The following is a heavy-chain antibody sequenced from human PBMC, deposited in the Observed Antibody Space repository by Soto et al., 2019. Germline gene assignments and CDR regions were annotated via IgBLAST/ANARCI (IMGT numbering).Heavy chain of an antibody. CDR3: AKDRVTIFGVVPAKIYYYGMDV. V-gene: IGHV3-30*18. Sequence: SLRLSCAASGFTFSSYGMHWVRQAPGKGLEWVAVISYDGSNKYYADSVKGRFTISRDNSKNTLYLQMNSLRAEDTAVYYCAKDRVTIFGVVPAKIYYYGMDVWGQGTTVTVSS. CDR1: GFTFSSYG. CDR2: ISYDGSNK. D-gene: IGHD3-3*01. J-gene: IGHJ6*02.